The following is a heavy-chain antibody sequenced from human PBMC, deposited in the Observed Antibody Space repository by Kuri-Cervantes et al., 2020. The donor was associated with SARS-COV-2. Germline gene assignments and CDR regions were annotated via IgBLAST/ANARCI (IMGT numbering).Heavy chain of an antibody. V-gene: IGHV1-2*02. CDR2: INPNSGGT. CDR1: GYTFTGYD. D-gene: IGHD2-21*01. J-gene: IGHJ4*02. Sequence: ASVKVSCKASGYTFTGYDMHWVRQAPGQGLEWMGWINPNSGGTNYAQKLQGRVTMTRDTSISTAYMELSRLRFDDTAVYYCARGKKTWVVIDAFENWGQGTLVTVSS. CDR3: ARGKKTWVVIDAFEN.